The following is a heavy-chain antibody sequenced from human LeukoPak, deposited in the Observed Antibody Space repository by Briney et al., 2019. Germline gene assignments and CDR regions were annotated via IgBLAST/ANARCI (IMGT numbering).Heavy chain of an antibody. CDR1: GYSFTTYW. D-gene: IGHD3-22*01. Sequence: GESLKISCKGSGYSFTTYWIGWVCQMPGKGLEWMGIIYPGDSDTRYSPSFQGQVTISADRSITTAYLQWSSLKASDTAMYYCARHSPGRRGYYGDYWGQGTLVTVSS. CDR2: IYPGDSDT. J-gene: IGHJ4*02. CDR3: ARHSPGRRGYYGDY. V-gene: IGHV5-51*01.